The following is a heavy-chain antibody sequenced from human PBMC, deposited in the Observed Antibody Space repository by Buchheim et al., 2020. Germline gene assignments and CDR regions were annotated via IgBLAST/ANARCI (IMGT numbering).Heavy chain of an antibody. J-gene: IGHJ4*02. CDR1: GFTFSSYA. Sequence: EVQLLESGGGLVQPGGSLRLSCAASGFTFSSYAMSWVRQAPGKGLEWVSAISGSGGSTYYADSVKGRFTISRDHSKNTLYLKMNSLRAEDTAVYYCAKDPPFYGGNSYLYFDYWGQGTL. V-gene: IGHV3-23*01. CDR3: AKDPPFYGGNSYLYFDY. CDR2: ISGSGGST. D-gene: IGHD4-23*01.